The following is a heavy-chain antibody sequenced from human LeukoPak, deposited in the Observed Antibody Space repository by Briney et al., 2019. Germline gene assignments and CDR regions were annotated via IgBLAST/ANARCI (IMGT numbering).Heavy chain of an antibody. Sequence: GGSLRLSCAASGFTFSSYAMSWVRQAPGKGLEWVSVISDSGGRTNYADSVKGRFTISRHNSKNTLYLQMNSLRAEDTAVYYCAREVGGSAFDIWGQGTMVTVSS. D-gene: IGHD3-16*01. J-gene: IGHJ3*02. CDR2: ISDSGGRT. CDR1: GFTFSSYA. V-gene: IGHV3-23*01. CDR3: AREVGGSAFDI.